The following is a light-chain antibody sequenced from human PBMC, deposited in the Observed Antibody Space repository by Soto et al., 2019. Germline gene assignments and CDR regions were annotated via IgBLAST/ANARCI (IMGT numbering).Light chain of an antibody. Sequence: QSVLTQPPSVSEAPGQRVTISCTGSSSNIGAGYEAHWYQQVPGTAPKLLIYEHNNRPSGVPDRFSGSKSGTSASLAITGLQAEDEDEYYCQSYDSSLSGYVFGTGTKLTVL. V-gene: IGLV1-40*01. J-gene: IGLJ1*01. CDR3: QSYDSSLSGYV. CDR1: SSNIGAGYE. CDR2: EHN.